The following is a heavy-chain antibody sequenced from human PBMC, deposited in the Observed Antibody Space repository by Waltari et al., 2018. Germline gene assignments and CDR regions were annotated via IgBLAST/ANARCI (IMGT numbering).Heavy chain of an antibody. V-gene: IGHV1-2*06. J-gene: IGHJ4*02. CDR3: ARDWYNWNPTRLGIDY. CDR2: INPNSGGT. D-gene: IGHD1-20*01. Sequence: QVQLVQSGAEVKKPGASVKVSCKASGYTFTGSYTPWVRQAPGQGLEWMGRINPNSGGTNYAQKFQGRVTMTRDTSISTAYMELSRLRSDDTAVYYCARDWYNWNPTRLGIDYWGQGTLVTVSS. CDR1: GYTFTGSY.